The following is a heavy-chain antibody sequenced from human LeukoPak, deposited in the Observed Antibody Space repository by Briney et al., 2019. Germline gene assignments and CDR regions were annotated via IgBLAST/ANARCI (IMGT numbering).Heavy chain of an antibody. CDR2: IKLDGSEK. Sequence: GGSLRLSSAASGFTFSSYWMFWARQAPGKGLEWVANIKLDGSEKYYVDSVKGRFTISRDNAKNSLYLQMNSLRAEDTAVYYCARDNEWLLYDFWGQGTLVTVSS. D-gene: IGHD3-3*01. CDR1: GFTFSSYW. J-gene: IGHJ4*02. CDR3: ARDNEWLLYDF. V-gene: IGHV3-7*01.